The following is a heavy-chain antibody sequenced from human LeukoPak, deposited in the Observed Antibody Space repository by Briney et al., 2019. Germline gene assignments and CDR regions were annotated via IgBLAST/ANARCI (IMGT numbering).Heavy chain of an antibody. J-gene: IGHJ4*02. D-gene: IGHD4-23*01. CDR3: ASAGGNLSPFDY. CDR2: IYYSGST. Sequence: SETLSLTCTVSGGSISSYYWSWIRQPPGKGLEWTGYIYYSGSTNYNPSLKSRVTISVDTSKNQFSLKLSSVTAADTAVYYCASAGGNLSPFDYWGQGTLVTVSS. V-gene: IGHV4-59*08. CDR1: GGSISSYY.